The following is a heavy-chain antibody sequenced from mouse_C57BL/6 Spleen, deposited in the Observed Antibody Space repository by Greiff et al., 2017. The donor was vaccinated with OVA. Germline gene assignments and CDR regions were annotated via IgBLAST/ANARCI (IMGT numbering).Heavy chain of an antibody. CDR3: ARSYLAWFAY. CDR1: GYTFTSYW. V-gene: IGHV1-50*01. J-gene: IGHJ3*01. Sequence: QVQLQQPGAELVKPGASVKLSCKASGYTFTSYWMQWVKQRPGQGLEWIGEIDPSDSYTNYNQKFKGKATLTVDTSSSTAYMQLSSLTSEDAAVYDCARSYLAWFAYWGQGTLVTVSA. D-gene: IGHD1-1*01. CDR2: IDPSDSYT.